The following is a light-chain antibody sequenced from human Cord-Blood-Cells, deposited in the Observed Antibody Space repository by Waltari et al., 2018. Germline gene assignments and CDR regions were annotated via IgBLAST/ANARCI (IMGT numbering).Light chain of an antibody. CDR3: QQFNSYPES. CDR1: QGISSA. V-gene: IGKV1-13*02. CDR2: DAS. J-gene: IGKJ1*01. Sequence: AIQLPQSPSSLSASVVDRVTITCRASQGISSALAWYQQKPGKAPKLLIYDASSLESGVPAMFSGSGSGTDFTLTISSLQPEDFATYNCQQFNSYPESFGQGTKVEIK.